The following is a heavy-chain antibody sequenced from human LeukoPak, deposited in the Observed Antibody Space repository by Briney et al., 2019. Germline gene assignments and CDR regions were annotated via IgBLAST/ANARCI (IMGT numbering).Heavy chain of an antibody. V-gene: IGHV3-43*01. Sequence: GGSLRLSCADSGFTFDDYTMHWVRQAPGKGLEWVSLISWDGGSTYYADSVKGRFTISRDNSRNSLYLQMNSLRDEDNGLYYFSKEATDSATIDYWEQGTRVTVSS. D-gene: IGHD1-1*01. J-gene: IGHJ4*02. CDR3: SKEATDSATIDY. CDR2: ISWDGGST. CDR1: GFTFDDYT.